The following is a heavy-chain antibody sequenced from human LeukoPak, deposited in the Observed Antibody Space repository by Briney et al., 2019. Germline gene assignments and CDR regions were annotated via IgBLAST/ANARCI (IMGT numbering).Heavy chain of an antibody. CDR2: ISGSGGST. V-gene: IGHV3-23*01. D-gene: IGHD3-9*01. Sequence: PGGSLRLSCAASGFTFSSYAMSWVRQAPGKGLEWVSAISGSGGSTYYADSVKGRFTISRDNSKNTLYLQMNSLRAEDTAVYYCAKVSLRYFDWLLSYFDYWDQGTLVTVSS. CDR1: GFTFSSYA. CDR3: AKVSLRYFDWLLSYFDY. J-gene: IGHJ4*02.